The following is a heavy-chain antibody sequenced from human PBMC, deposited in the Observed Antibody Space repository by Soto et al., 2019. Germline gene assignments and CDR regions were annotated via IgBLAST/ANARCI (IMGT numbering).Heavy chain of an antibody. CDR1: GFTFSSYG. CDR3: ARDPGDWAFDY. V-gene: IGHV3-33*01. D-gene: IGHD3-9*01. J-gene: IGHJ4*02. CDR2: IWYDGSNK. Sequence: GGSLRLSCAASGFTFSSYGMHWVRQAPGKGLEWVAVIWYDGSNKYYADSVKGRFTISRDNSKNTLYLQMNSLRAEDTAVYYCARDPGDWAFDYWGQGTLLTVSS.